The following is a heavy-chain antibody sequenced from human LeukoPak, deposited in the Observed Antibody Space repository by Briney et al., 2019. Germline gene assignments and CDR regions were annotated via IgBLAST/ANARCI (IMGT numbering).Heavy chain of an antibody. D-gene: IGHD3-22*01. V-gene: IGHV4-34*01. CDR2: INHSGST. Sequence: SETLSLTCAVYGGSFSGYYWSWIRQPPGKGLEWIGEINHSGSTNYNPSLKSRVTISVDTSKNQFSLKLSSVTAADTAVYYCARLKYYYDSSGYRAEHFQHWGQGTLVTVSS. J-gene: IGHJ1*01. CDR1: GGSFSGYY. CDR3: ARLKYYYDSSGYRAEHFQH.